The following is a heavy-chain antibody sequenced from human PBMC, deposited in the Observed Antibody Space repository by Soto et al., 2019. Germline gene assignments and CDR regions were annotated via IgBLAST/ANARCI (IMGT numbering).Heavy chain of an antibody. J-gene: IGHJ4*02. D-gene: IGHD6-19*01. Sequence: PSETLCLTCTVAGGSISSYYWSWIRQPPGKGLEWIGYIYYSGSTNYNPSLKSRVTISLDTSKNQFSLKLSSVTAADTAVYYCARREAVAGKASFDYWGQGTLVTVSS. CDR1: GGSISSYY. V-gene: IGHV4-59*08. CDR3: ARREAVAGKASFDY. CDR2: IYYSGST.